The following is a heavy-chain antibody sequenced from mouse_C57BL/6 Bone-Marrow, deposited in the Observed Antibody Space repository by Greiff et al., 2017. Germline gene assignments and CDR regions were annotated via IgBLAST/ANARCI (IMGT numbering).Heavy chain of an antibody. CDR2: FHPYNDDS. V-gene: IGHV1-47*01. Sequence: QVQLKESGAELVKPGASVKMSCKASGYTFTTYPIEWMKQNHGKSLEWIGNFHPYNDDSKYNEKFKGKATLTVEKSSSTVYLELSRLTSDASAVYYCARNRGPFWYIDVWGTGTTVTVSS. J-gene: IGHJ1*03. CDR3: ARNRGPFWYIDV. D-gene: IGHD2-14*01. CDR1: GYTFTTYP.